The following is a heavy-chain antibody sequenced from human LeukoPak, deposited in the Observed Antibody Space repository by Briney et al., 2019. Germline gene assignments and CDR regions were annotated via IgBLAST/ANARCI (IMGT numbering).Heavy chain of an antibody. J-gene: IGHJ4*02. CDR2: ISGSGGST. CDR3: AKDKYYGGTGAFDY. Sequence: GGSLRLSCAASEFTFSSYAMSWVRQAPGKGLEWVSAISGSGGSTYYADSVEGRFTISRDNSKNTLYLQMNSLRAEDTAVYYCAKDKYYGGTGAFDYWGQGTLVTVSS. D-gene: IGHD4-23*01. CDR1: EFTFSSYA. V-gene: IGHV3-23*01.